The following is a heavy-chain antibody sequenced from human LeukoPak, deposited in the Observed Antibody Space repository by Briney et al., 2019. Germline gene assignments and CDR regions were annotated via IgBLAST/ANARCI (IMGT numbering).Heavy chain of an antibody. J-gene: IGHJ3*02. CDR3: ATGGDYRDAFDM. CDR1: GGTFSTYA. V-gene: IGHV1-69*11. Sequence: ASVKVSCRASGGTFSTYAISWVRQAPGQGLEWMGRIIAILSQANYAQKLRGRVSITADESTTTAYLELSRLRSEDTAVYYCATGGDYRDAFDMWGQGTMVTVSS. CDR2: IIAILSQA. D-gene: IGHD4-17*01.